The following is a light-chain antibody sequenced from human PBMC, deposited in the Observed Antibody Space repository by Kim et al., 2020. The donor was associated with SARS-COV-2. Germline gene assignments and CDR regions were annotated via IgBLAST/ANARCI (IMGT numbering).Light chain of an antibody. CDR1: QSVSNN. CDR3: QQYNNWPRT. V-gene: IGKV3-15*01. CDR2: GAS. Sequence: EIVMTQSPATLPVSPGERATLSCRASQSVSNNLAWYQQKPGQAPRLLIYGASTRATGLPARFSGSGSGTEFTLTISRLQSEDFAVYYCQQYNNWPRTFGQGTKVDIK. J-gene: IGKJ1*01.